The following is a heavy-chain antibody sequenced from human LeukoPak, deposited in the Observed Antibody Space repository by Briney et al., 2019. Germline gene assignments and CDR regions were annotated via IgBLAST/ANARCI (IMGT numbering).Heavy chain of an antibody. J-gene: IGHJ6*03. D-gene: IGHD3-10*01. CDR1: GGSISSYY. CDR2: IYTSGST. CDR3: ARVTTMVRGDNYMDV. V-gene: IGHV4-4*07. Sequence: PSETLSLTCTVSGGSISSYYWSWIRQPAGKGLEGIGRIYTSGSTNYNPSLKSRVTMSVDTSKNQFSLKLSSVTAADTAVYYCARVTTMVRGDNYMDVWGKGTTVTVSS.